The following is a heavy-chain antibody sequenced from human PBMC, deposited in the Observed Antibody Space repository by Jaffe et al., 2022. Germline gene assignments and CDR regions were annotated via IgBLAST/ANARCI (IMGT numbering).Heavy chain of an antibody. CDR3: ARGGLLRFLEWLFTPQYFDY. CDR2: ISSSSSTI. Sequence: EVQLVESGGGLVQPGGSLRLSCAASGFTFSSYSMNWVRQAPGKGLEWVSYISSSSSTIYYADSVKGRFTISRDNAKNSLYLQMNSLRAEDTAVYYCARGGLLRFLEWLFTPQYFDYWGQGTLVTVSS. J-gene: IGHJ4*02. CDR1: GFTFSSYS. D-gene: IGHD3-3*01. V-gene: IGHV3-48*01.